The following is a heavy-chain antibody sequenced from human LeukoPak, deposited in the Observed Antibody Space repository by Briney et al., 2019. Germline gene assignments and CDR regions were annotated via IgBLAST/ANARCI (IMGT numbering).Heavy chain of an antibody. J-gene: IGHJ5*02. V-gene: IGHV4-34*01. D-gene: IGHD3-9*01. CDR1: GGSFSGYY. Sequence: SETLSLTCAVYGGSFSGYYWSWIRQPPGKGLEWIGEINHSGSTNYNPSLKSRVTISVDTSKNQFSLKLSSVTAADTAVYYCARGRLRYFDRLLLSWFDPWGQGTLVTVSS. CDR2: INHSGST. CDR3: ARGRLRYFDRLLLSWFDP.